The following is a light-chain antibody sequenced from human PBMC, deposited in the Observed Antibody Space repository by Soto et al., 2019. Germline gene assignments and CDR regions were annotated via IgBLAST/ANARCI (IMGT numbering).Light chain of an antibody. Sequence: EIVLTQSPGTLSLSPGERATLSCRASQSVSSNYLAWYQQKPGQAPRLLIYGTSIRATGIPDRFSGSGSGTNFTLTIRRLEPKDFAVYNCKQYTTSPRWPFGQGTRWKSN. CDR1: QSVSSNY. V-gene: IGKV3-20*01. CDR3: KQYTTSPRWP. CDR2: GTS. J-gene: IGKJ1*01.